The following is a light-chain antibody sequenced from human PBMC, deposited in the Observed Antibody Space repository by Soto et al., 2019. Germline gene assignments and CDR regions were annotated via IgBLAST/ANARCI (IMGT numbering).Light chain of an antibody. CDR2: EVN. V-gene: IGLV2-23*02. J-gene: IGLJ3*02. Sequence: QSVLTQPASVSVAPGQSITFSCTGSSDDIGNFNLVSWYQQYPGKAPKLILYEVNKRPLGVSDRFSGSKSGNTASLTISGLQAEDEADYHCCSYAGSRWVFGGGTKVTVL. CDR3: CSYAGSRWV. CDR1: SDDIGNFNL.